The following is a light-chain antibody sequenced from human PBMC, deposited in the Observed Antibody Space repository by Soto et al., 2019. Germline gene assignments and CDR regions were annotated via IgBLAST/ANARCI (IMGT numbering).Light chain of an antibody. V-gene: IGKV1-39*01. CDR2: AAS. CDR3: QQSYSTPPT. J-gene: IGKJ1*01. Sequence: DIQMTQSPSSLSASVGDRVTITCRAGQSISSYLNWYQQKPGKAPKLLIYAASSLQSGVPSRFSGSRSGTDFTLPISSLQPEDFATYYCQQSYSTPPTFGQGTKVEIK. CDR1: QSISSY.